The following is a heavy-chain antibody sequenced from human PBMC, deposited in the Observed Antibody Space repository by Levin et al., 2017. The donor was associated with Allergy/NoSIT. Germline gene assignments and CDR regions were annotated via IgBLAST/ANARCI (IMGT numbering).Heavy chain of an antibody. CDR3: ARQLGNFWGGYKYFDY. CDR2: ISSTGSTI. CDR1: GFTFSSYE. D-gene: IGHD3-3*01. V-gene: IGHV3-48*03. Sequence: GGSLRLSCAASGFTFSSYEMNWVRRAPGKGLEWVSYISSTGSTIYSADSVKGRFTISRDNAKNSLYLHMNSLRAEDTAVYYCARQLGNFWGGYKYFDYWGQGTLVTVSS. J-gene: IGHJ4*02.